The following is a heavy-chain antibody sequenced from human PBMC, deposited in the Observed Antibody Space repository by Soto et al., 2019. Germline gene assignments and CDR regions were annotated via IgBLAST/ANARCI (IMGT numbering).Heavy chain of an antibody. J-gene: IGHJ4*02. Sequence: EVQLLESGGGLVHPGWSLSRSCAVSGFRYSTYGVTWVRQAPGKGLEWVSGVSGGSGTTHYKDSVRGRFTVTGDNSENTVYPEMNSLSLEDTSVYYCTRWKVYADYWGQGPLVTVS. V-gene: IGHV3-23*01. D-gene: IGHD1-1*01. CDR2: VSGGSGTT. CDR1: GFRYSTYG. CDR3: TRWKVYADY.